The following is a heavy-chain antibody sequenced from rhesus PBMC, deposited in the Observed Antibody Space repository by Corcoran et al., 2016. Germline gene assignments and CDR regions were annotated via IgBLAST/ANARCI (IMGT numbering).Heavy chain of an antibody. V-gene: IGHV4-160*01. Sequence: QVQLQESGPGLVKPSETLSLTCTVSGGSISDSYYWSWIRQPPGKGLEWMGRIYGSGGSTNYNPPLKSRVTISRDTSKNQFSLTLSSVTAADTAVYYCARGGSSYWGQGVLVTVSS. D-gene: IGHD5-24*01. CDR1: GGSISDSYY. CDR2: IYGSGGST. J-gene: IGHJ4*01. CDR3: ARGGSSY.